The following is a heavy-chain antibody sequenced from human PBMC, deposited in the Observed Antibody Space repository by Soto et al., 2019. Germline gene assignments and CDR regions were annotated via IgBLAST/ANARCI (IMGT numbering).Heavy chain of an antibody. CDR2: INHSGST. Sequence: QVQLQQWGAGLLKPSETLSLTCAVYGGSFSGYYWSWIRQPPGKGLEWVGEINHSGSTNYTPSLKSRVTISVDESMNRLALKLSSVTAEDKAVYDYARRGRDVVVVAAERRLYYYYYMDVWGKGTTVTVSS. CDR3: ARRGRDVVVVAAERRLYYYYYMDV. D-gene: IGHD2-15*01. J-gene: IGHJ6*03. CDR1: GGSFSGYY. V-gene: IGHV4-34*01.